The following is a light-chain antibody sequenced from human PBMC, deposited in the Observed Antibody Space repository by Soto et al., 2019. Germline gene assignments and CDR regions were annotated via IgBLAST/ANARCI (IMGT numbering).Light chain of an antibody. CDR1: QGISSA. J-gene: IGKJ1*01. Sequence: AIQLTQSPSSLSASVGDRVTITCRASQGISSALAWYQQKPGKDPKLLIYDASSLESGVPSRFSGSGPGTDFTLTINSLQPEDFANYYCQQFNSSPLSWTFGHGTKVEIK. CDR2: DAS. V-gene: IGKV1-13*02. CDR3: QQFNSSPLSWT.